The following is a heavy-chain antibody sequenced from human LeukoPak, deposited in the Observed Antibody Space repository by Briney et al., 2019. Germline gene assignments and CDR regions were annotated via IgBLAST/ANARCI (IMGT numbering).Heavy chain of an antibody. V-gene: IGHV1-69*13. CDR2: IIPIFNTA. D-gene: IGHD4/OR15-4a*01. J-gene: IGHJ5*02. CDR3: AIVGAKVTTFSWFDP. Sequence: AASVKVSRKASGGTFSSYGISWVRQAPRQGLEWMGGIIPIFNTANYAQKFQGRVTITADESTSTAYMELSSLRSEDTAVYFCAIVGAKVTTFSWFDPWGQGTLVTVSS. CDR1: GGTFSSYG.